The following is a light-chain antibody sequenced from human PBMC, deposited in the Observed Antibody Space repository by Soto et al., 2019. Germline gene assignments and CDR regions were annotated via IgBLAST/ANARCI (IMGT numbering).Light chain of an antibody. CDR2: LNSDGSH. CDR3: QTWGTGILV. Sequence: QPVLTQSPSASASLGASVKLTCALSSGHSSYAIAWHQQQPEKGPRPLMKLNSDGSHTRGDGIPDRFSGSSSGAERYLTISSLQSEDEADYYCQTWGTGILVFGGGTKLTVL. CDR1: SGHSSYA. J-gene: IGLJ3*02. V-gene: IGLV4-69*01.